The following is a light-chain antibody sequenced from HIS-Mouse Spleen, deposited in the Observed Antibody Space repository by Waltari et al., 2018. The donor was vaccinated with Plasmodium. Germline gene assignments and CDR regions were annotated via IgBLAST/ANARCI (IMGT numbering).Light chain of an antibody. CDR1: ALPKQY. V-gene: IGLV3-25*03. Sequence: PSVSVSPGQTARITCSGDALPKQYASWYQQKPGQAPVLVIYKDSARPSGIPERFSGSSSGTTVTLTISGVQAEDEADYYCQSADSSGTDVVFGGGTKLTVL. CDR3: QSADSSGTDVV. J-gene: IGLJ2*01. CDR2: KDS.